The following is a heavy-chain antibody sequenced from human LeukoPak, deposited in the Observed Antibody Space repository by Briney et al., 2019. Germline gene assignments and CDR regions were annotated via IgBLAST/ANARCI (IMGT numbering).Heavy chain of an antibody. CDR3: AKGDKPVIAMVKFDY. J-gene: IGHJ4*02. CDR1: GFTFSSYA. V-gene: IGHV3-23*01. Sequence: GGSLRLSCAASGFTFSSYAMSWVRQAPGKGLEWVSGISGSGTNTYYADSVKGRFTISRDNSKNTLYMQMNSLRAEDTAVYYCAKGDKPVIAMVKFDYWGQGTLVTVSS. D-gene: IGHD5-18*01. CDR2: ISGSGTNT.